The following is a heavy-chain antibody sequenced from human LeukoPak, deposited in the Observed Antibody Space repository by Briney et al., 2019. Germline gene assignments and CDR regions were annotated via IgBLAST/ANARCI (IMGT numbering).Heavy chain of an antibody. Sequence: GGSLRLSCTASGFPFSACAMHWVRQAPGKGLEWVAIISDDGHNIFYAHSVKGRFTVSRDNSKNTLYLQLNSLRAEDTAIYYCARDRAARCYMDVWGKGTTVTVSS. CDR2: ISDDGHNI. V-gene: IGHV3-30*04. J-gene: IGHJ6*03. CDR1: GFPFSACA. CDR3: ARDRAARCYMDV. D-gene: IGHD6-6*01.